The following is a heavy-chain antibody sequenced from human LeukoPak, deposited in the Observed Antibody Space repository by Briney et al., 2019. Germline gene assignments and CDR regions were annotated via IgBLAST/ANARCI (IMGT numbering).Heavy chain of an antibody. J-gene: IGHJ5*02. CDR3: ARAVAVAGRGNWFDP. Sequence: PSETLSLTCTVSGGSISSYYWSWIRQPPGKGPEWIGYIYYSGSTNYNPTLKSRVTISVDTSKNQFSLKLSSVTAADTAVYYCARAVAVAGRGNWFDPWGQGTLVTVSS. CDR2: IYYSGST. V-gene: IGHV4-59*01. D-gene: IGHD6-19*01. CDR1: GGSISSYY.